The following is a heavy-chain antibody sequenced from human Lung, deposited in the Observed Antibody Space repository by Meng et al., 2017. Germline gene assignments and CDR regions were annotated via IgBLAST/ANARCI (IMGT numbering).Heavy chain of an antibody. V-gene: IGHV1-2*06. J-gene: IGHJ4*02. CDR3: ARENVGDGGYDFDF. CDR2: INPNSGGT. Sequence: QVQLVQSGAEVKKTGASVKVSCKASGYTFTDYYIHWVRQAPGQGLEWMGRINPNSGGTNYVQKFQGRVTMTRDTSISTAYMELTRLRSDDTAIYYCARENVGDGGYDFDFWGRGTLVTVSS. CDR1: GYTFTDYY. D-gene: IGHD5-12*01.